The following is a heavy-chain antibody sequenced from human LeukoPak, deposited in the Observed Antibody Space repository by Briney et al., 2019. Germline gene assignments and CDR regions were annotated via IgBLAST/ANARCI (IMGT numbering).Heavy chain of an antibody. D-gene: IGHD4-17*01. CDR2: IYPGDSDT. V-gene: IGHV5-51*01. J-gene: IGHJ3*02. CDR3: ARSTYGDYYDAFDI. Sequence: GESLKISCKGSGYSFTSYWIGWVRQIAGKGLEWMGIIYPGDSDTRYSPFFQGQVTISADKSISTAYLQWSSLKASDTAMYYCARSTYGDYYDAFDIWGQGTMVTVSS. CDR1: GYSFTSYW.